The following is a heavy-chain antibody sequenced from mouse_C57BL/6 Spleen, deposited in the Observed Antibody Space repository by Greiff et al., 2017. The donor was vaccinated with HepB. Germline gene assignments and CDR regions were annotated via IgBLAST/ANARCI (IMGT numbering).Heavy chain of an antibody. CDR1: GFNIKDDY. CDR3: TTYYGSRKGFAY. D-gene: IGHD1-1*01. J-gene: IGHJ3*01. CDR2: IDPENGDT. V-gene: IGHV14-4*01. Sequence: EVQLQQSGAELVRPGASVKLSCTASGFNIKDDYMHWVKQRPEQGLEWIGWIDPENGDTEYASKFQGKATITADTSSNTAYLPLSSLTSEDTAVYYCTTYYGSRKGFAYWGQGTLVTVSA.